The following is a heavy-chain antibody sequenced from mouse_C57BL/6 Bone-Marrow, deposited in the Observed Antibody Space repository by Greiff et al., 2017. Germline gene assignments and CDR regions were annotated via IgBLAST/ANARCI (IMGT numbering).Heavy chain of an antibody. CDR2: IRSKSSNYAT. CDR1: GFTFNTYA. V-gene: IGHV10-3*01. J-gene: IGHJ4*01. Sequence: EVKVVESGGGLVQPKGSLKLSCAASGFTFNTYAMHWVRQAPGKGLEWVARIRSKSSNYATYYADSVKDRFTISRDDSQSMLYLQMNNLKTEDTAMYYCVRDRGLREDPYAMDYWGQGTSVTVSS. D-gene: IGHD1-1*01. CDR3: VRDRGLREDPYAMDY.